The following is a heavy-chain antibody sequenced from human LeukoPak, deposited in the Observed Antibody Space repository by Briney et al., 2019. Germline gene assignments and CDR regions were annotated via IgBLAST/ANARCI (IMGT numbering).Heavy chain of an antibody. CDR3: ARLSELLRAFDI. J-gene: IGHJ3*02. Sequence: PSETLSLTCTVSGGSISSYYWSWIRQPPGKGLEWIGYIYYSGSTNYNPSLKSRVTISVDTSKNQFSLKLSSVTAADTAVYYCARLSELLRAFDIWGQGTMVTVSS. D-gene: IGHD1-26*01. V-gene: IGHV4-59*01. CDR1: GGSISSYY. CDR2: IYYSGST.